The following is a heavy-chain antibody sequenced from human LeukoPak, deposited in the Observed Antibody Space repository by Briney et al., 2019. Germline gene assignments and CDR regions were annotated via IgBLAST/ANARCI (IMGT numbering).Heavy chain of an antibody. CDR1: GFTFSNYR. CDR3: ARDPNYYDSSGNFDY. D-gene: IGHD3-22*01. Sequence: GGSLRLSCAASGFTFSNYRMHWVRQTPGKGLVWASRINSDGSGTIYADSVKGRFTISRDNAKNMLFLRMNSLRAEDTAVYHCARDPNYYDSSGNFDYWGQGILVTVSS. CDR2: INSDGSGT. J-gene: IGHJ4*02. V-gene: IGHV3-74*01.